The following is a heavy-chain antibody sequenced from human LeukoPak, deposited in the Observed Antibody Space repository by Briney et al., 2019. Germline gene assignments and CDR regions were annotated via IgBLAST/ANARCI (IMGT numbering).Heavy chain of an antibody. D-gene: IGHD6-13*01. CDR3: AREVGTIAAPDY. Sequence: SETLSLTCTVSGGSISSYYWSWIRQPPGKGLEWIGYIYYSGSTNYNPSLKSRVTISVDTSKNQFSPKLSSVTAADTAVYYCAREVGTIAAPDYWGQGTLVTVSS. J-gene: IGHJ4*02. CDR2: IYYSGST. CDR1: GGSISSYY. V-gene: IGHV4-59*01.